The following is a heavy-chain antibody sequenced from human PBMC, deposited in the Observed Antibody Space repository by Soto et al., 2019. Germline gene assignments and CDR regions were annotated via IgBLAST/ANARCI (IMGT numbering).Heavy chain of an antibody. J-gene: IGHJ4*02. D-gene: IGHD3-16*01. Sequence: EVQLWESGGGLVEPGGSLRLSCAASGFTFNGAWRNWVRQGPGKGLEWVGRVKSKVDGETIDYAAPVKGRFTISRDDSRNMVYLQMNSLSTEDTAMYYCSADLPDWGAYAFDYWGQGALVTVSS. CDR2: VKSKVDGETI. CDR1: GFTFNGAW. V-gene: IGHV3-15*07. CDR3: SADLPDWGAYAFDY.